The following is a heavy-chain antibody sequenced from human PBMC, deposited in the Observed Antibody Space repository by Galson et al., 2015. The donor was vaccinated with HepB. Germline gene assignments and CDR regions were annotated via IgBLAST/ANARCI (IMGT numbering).Heavy chain of an antibody. D-gene: IGHD6-6*01. CDR2: ISPYNSNT. CDR1: GYTFSTYS. J-gene: IGHJ4*02. Sequence: SVKVSCKASGYTFSTYSITWVRQAPGQGLEWMGWISPYNSNTNYAQNVQDRVTMTTDTSTSTAYMELRSLRSDDTAVYYCARARYSSSPPDFWGQGTLVTVSS. CDR3: ARARYSSSPPDF. V-gene: IGHV1-18*01.